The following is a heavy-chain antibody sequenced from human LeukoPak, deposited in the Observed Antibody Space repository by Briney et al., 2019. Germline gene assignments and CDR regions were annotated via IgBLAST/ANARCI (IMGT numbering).Heavy chain of an antibody. V-gene: IGHV4-4*07. CDR1: GGSISSYY. J-gene: IGHJ5*02. D-gene: IGHD2-21*01. CDR2: FYTSENI. Sequence: PSETLSLTCTVSGGSISSYYWSWIRQPAGKGLEWIGRFYTSENINYNPSLRSRITMPLDTSKNQFSLKLSSVTAADTAVYYCARRYILQSYCGGDCYEFDPWGQGTLVTVSS. CDR3: ARRYILQSYCGGDCYEFDP.